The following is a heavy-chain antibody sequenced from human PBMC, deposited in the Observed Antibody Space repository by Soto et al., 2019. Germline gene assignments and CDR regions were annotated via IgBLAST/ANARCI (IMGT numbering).Heavy chain of an antibody. D-gene: IGHD6-6*01. CDR2: ISGTSDAA. CDR3: ARGAARRFAVDYYYYYGMDV. J-gene: IGHJ6*01. Sequence: EVQLLESGGGLVQPGGSLRLSCAASGFPFSTSAMNWVRQAPGKGLEWVSIISGTSDAAYYAESVKGRFTSSRDNSKNTLYLQMNSLRAEDTAVYYCARGAARRFAVDYYYYYGMDVW. V-gene: IGHV3-23*01. CDR1: GFPFSTSA.